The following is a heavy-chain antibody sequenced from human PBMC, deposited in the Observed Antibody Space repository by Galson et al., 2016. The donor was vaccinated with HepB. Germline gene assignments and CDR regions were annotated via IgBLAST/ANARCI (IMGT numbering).Heavy chain of an antibody. D-gene: IGHD3-9*01. CDR2: SSPYNGHT. V-gene: IGHV1-18*01. J-gene: IGHJ4*02. CDR1: GYRFTSSI. Sequence: SVKVSCKASGYRFTSSIISWVRQAPGQGFEWMGWSSPYNGHTNFAQNLQGRLTMTTDTSTTTAYMELRSLRSDDTAVYYCARQHPEFDWFFSWGQGTMVTVSS. CDR3: ARQHPEFDWFFS.